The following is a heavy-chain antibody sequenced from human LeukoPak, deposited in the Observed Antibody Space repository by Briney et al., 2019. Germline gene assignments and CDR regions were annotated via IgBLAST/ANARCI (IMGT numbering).Heavy chain of an antibody. Sequence: GGSLRLSCAASGFTFSSYGMHWVRQAPGKGLEWVAFIRYDGSNKYYADSVKGRFTISRDNSKNTLYLQMNSLRAEDTAVYYCARVASSGWQSHLPFDYWGQGTLVTVSS. V-gene: IGHV3-30*02. CDR1: GFTFSSYG. CDR3: ARVASSGWQSHLPFDY. D-gene: IGHD6-19*01. CDR2: IRYDGSNK. J-gene: IGHJ4*02.